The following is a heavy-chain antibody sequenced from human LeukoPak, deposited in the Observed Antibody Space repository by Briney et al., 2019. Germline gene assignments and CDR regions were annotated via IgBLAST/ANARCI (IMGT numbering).Heavy chain of an antibody. D-gene: IGHD3-22*01. Sequence: PWETLSLTCTVSGASIRTNYWSWIRQAPGKGLEWIAFISSSGSPNYNPSLKSRLTMSLDTSNNQFSLKLASVTAADTAVYYCAREKYDSRGSYAFDIWGQGTMVTVSS. V-gene: IGHV4-59*01. CDR2: ISSSGSP. CDR3: AREKYDSRGSYAFDI. J-gene: IGHJ3*02. CDR1: GASIRTNY.